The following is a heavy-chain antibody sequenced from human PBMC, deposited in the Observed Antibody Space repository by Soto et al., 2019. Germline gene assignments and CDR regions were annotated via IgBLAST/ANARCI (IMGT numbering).Heavy chain of an antibody. Sequence: QPGGSLRLSCAASGFTFSSYAMSWVRQAPGKGLEWVSAISGSGGSTYYADSVKGRFTISRDNSKNTLYLQMNSLRAEDTAVYYCAKDRDGYNWYYYYGMDVWGQGTTVTVSS. J-gene: IGHJ6*02. CDR1: GFTFSSYA. CDR2: ISGSGGST. CDR3: AKDRDGYNWYYYYGMDV. V-gene: IGHV3-23*01. D-gene: IGHD5-12*01.